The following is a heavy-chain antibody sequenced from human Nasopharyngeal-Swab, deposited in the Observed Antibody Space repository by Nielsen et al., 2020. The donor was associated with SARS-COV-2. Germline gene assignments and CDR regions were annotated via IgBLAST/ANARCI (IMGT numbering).Heavy chain of an antibody. Sequence: VRQAPGKGLEWVGRIKSKTDGGTTDYAAPAKGRFTISRDDSKNTLYLQMNSLKTEDTAVYYCTTGRPGIAVAGTDYWGQGALVTVSS. J-gene: IGHJ4*02. CDR3: TTGRPGIAVAGTDY. V-gene: IGHV3-15*01. D-gene: IGHD6-19*01. CDR2: IKSKTDGGTT.